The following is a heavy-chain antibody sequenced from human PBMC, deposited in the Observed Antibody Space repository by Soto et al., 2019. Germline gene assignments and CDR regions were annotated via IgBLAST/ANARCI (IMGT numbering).Heavy chain of an antibody. CDR1: GYSFTRYY. CDR3: ARDPVSPDAGPVRYPADV. CDR2: INPNGGST. J-gene: IGHJ3*01. D-gene: IGHD1-1*01. Sequence: ASVKVSCKTSGYSFTRYYLHWVRQAPGQGLEWMGIINPNGGSTTYSQHFQDRLTLTRDTSANTVYMELSSLTSEDTAIYFCARDPVSPDAGPVRYPADVWVQWTLVTVS. V-gene: IGHV1-46*01.